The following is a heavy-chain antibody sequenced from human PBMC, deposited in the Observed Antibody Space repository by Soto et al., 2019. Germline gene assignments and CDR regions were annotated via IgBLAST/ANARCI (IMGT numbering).Heavy chain of an antibody. J-gene: IGHJ5*02. Sequence: QVQLVESGGGVVQPGRSLRLSCAASGFTFSSYGMHWVRQAPGKGLEWVAVISYDGSNKYYADSVKGRFTISRDNSKNTLYLQMNSLRAEDTAVYYCAKDRQAGRMGSSWYGSRTNWFDPWGQGTLVTVSS. V-gene: IGHV3-30*18. D-gene: IGHD6-13*01. CDR3: AKDRQAGRMGSSWYGSRTNWFDP. CDR1: GFTFSSYG. CDR2: ISYDGSNK.